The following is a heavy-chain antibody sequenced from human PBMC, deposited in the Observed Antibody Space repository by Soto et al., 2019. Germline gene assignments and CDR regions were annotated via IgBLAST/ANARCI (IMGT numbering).Heavy chain of an antibody. Sequence: QVQLVQSGAEVTKPGSSVQVSCKASGGGNLRDYRTTWVREAPGQGLEWMGGIIPKLGSANYAQNFQGRVTITADESTITVYMELRSLRSEDTAVYYCARGGGGYNFGAGYWGQGTPVTVSS. CDR3: ARGGGGYNFGAGY. D-gene: IGHD5-12*01. CDR2: IIPKLGSA. J-gene: IGHJ4*02. V-gene: IGHV1-69*01. CDR1: GGGNLRDYR.